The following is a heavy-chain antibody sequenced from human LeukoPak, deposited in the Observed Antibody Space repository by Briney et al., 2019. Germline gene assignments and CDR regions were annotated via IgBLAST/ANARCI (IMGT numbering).Heavy chain of an antibody. D-gene: IGHD3-10*01. V-gene: IGHV4-4*02. Sequence: PSETLSLTCAVSNGSISDSNWWTWVRQTPGKGLEWIGEVYRSGSPNYNPSLKSRVTMSVDKANNKLSLRLSSVTAADTGVYFCARVITSYFGVLGSWGQGALVTVSS. J-gene: IGHJ5*02. CDR1: NGSISDSNW. CDR3: ARVITSYFGVLGS. CDR2: VYRSGSP.